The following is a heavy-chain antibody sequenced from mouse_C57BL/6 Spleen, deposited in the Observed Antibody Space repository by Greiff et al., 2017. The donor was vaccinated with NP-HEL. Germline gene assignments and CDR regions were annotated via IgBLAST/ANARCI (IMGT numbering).Heavy chain of an antibody. J-gene: IGHJ1*03. D-gene: IGHD1-1*01. Sequence: QVQLKESGPELVKPGASVKISCKASGYAFSSSWMNWVKQRPGQGLEWIGDIYPGSGSTNYNEKFKSKATLTVDTSSSTAYMQLSSLTSEDSAVYYGARYYYGSNYVWYFDVWGKGTTVTVSS. CDR3: ARYYYGSNYVWYFDV. V-gene: IGHV1-55*01. CDR2: IYPGSGST. CDR1: GYAFSSSW.